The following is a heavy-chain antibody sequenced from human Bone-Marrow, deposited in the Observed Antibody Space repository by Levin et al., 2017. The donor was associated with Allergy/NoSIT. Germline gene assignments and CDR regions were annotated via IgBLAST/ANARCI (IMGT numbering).Heavy chain of an antibody. Sequence: SVKVSCKASGGTFSSYAISWVRQAPGQGLEWMGGIIPIFGTANYAQKFQGRVTITADKSTSTAYMELSSLRSEDTAVYYCARVIVVVPAAIGWFDPWGQGTLVTVSS. J-gene: IGHJ5*02. CDR2: IIPIFGTA. D-gene: IGHD2-2*02. V-gene: IGHV1-69*06. CDR1: GGTFSSYA. CDR3: ARVIVVVPAAIGWFDP.